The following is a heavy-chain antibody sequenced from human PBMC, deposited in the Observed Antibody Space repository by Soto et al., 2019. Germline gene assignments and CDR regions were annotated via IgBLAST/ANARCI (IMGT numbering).Heavy chain of an antibody. Sequence: GGSLRLSCAASGFTFSSYSMNWVRQAPGKGLEWVSSISSSSSYIYYADSVKGRFTISRDNAKNSLYLQMNSLRAEDTAVYYCAREGVWNQQYNWFDPWGQGTLVTVSS. CDR2: ISSSSSYI. J-gene: IGHJ5*02. CDR1: GFTFSSYS. D-gene: IGHD1-1*01. V-gene: IGHV3-21*01. CDR3: AREGVWNQQYNWFDP.